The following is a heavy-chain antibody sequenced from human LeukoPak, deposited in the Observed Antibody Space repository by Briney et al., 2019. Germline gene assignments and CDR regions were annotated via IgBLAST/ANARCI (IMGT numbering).Heavy chain of an antibody. CDR3: ARDLPMIVVVSPGGLFDI. V-gene: IGHV3-7*05. CDR2: ITRDGSEK. Sequence: PGGPLRLSCAASGFTFSSYWMSWVRQAPGKGLEWVANITRDGSEKLYVDSVKGLFTISRDNAKNSLYLQMDSLRSDDTAVYYCARDLPMIVVVSPGGLFDIWGQGTMVTVST. D-gene: IGHD3-22*01. J-gene: IGHJ3*02. CDR1: GFTFSSYW.